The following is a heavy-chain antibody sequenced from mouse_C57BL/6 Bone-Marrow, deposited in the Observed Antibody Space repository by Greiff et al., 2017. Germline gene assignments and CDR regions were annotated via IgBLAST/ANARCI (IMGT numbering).Heavy chain of an antibody. CDR3: ARSDGYYPAWFAY. CDR1: GYTFTGYW. CDR2: ILPGIGST. Sequence: QVQLKESGAELMKPGASVKLSCKATGYTFTGYWIDWVKQRPGHGLEWIGEILPGIGSTNYNEKFKGKATFTADTYSNTADMQLSSLTTEDSAIYDCARSDGYYPAWFAYWGQGTRVTVSA. J-gene: IGHJ3*01. V-gene: IGHV1-9*01. D-gene: IGHD2-3*01.